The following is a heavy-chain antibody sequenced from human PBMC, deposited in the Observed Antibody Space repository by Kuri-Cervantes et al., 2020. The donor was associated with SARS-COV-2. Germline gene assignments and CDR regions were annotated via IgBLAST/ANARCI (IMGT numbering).Heavy chain of an antibody. Sequence: ASVKVSCKASGYTFTGYYMHWVRQAPGQGLEWMGWINPNGGGTNYAQKFQGRVTMTRGTSITTAYMELSRLRSDDTAVYYCARDLRWAAAGKATSVDYWGQGTLVTVSS. CDR1: GYTFTGYY. CDR2: INPNGGGT. D-gene: IGHD6-13*01. J-gene: IGHJ4*02. V-gene: IGHV1-2*02. CDR3: ARDLRWAAAGKATSVDY.